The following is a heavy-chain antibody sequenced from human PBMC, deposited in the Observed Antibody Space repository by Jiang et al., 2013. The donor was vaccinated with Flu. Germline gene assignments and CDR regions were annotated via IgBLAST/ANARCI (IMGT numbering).Heavy chain of an antibody. Sequence: NSAAWNWIRQSPSRGLEWLGRTYYRSKWNNDYTVSVKSRITINPDTSKNQFSLQLNSVTPEDTAVYYCARAPTGGWYFDLWGRGTLVTVSS. CDR3: ARAPTGGWYFDL. CDR2: TYYRSKWNN. CDR1: NSAA. V-gene: IGHV6-1*01. D-gene: IGHD4-11*01. J-gene: IGHJ2*01.